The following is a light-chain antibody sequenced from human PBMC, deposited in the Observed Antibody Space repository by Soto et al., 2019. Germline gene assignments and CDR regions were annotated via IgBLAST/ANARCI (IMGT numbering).Light chain of an antibody. CDR1: QGISNY. CDR3: QKYNSAPRT. CDR2: AAS. J-gene: IGKJ1*01. Sequence: DIQMTQSPSSLSASVGDRVTITCRASQGISNYLAWYQQKPGKVPKLLIYAASTLQSGVPSRFSGRGSGTEFTLTISSLQPEDVATYYCQKYNSAPRTFGQGTKVEIK. V-gene: IGKV1-27*01.